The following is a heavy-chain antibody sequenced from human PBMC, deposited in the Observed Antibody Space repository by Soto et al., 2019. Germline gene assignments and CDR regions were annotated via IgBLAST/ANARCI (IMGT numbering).Heavy chain of an antibody. CDR1: GGAFISYT. D-gene: IGHD2-2*02. V-gene: IGHV1-69*02. CDR3: AKSRIPPSYIES. J-gene: IGHJ4*02. CDR2: IVPVLGIA. Sequence: QVQLVQSGAEVKKPGSSVKVSCKASGGAFISYTITWVRQAPGQGLEWMGRIVPVLGIANYAQKFQGRVTITADRSTSTAYIEVSSLRYEDTAVYYCAKSRIPPSYIESWGRGTLVTVSS.